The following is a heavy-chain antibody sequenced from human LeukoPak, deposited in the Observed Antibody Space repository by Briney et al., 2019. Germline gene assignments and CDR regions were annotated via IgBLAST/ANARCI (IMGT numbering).Heavy chain of an antibody. V-gene: IGHV1-46*01. D-gene: IGHD2-15*01. Sequence: ASVKVSCKASGCTFTSSAMHWVRQAPGQGLEWMGIINPSGGSTSYAQKFQGRVTMTRDMSTSTVYMELSSLRSEDTAVYYCARDRLGYCSGGSCHKGGYNWFDPWGQGTLVTVSS. J-gene: IGHJ5*02. CDR1: GCTFTSSA. CDR2: INPSGGST. CDR3: ARDRLGYCSGGSCHKGGYNWFDP.